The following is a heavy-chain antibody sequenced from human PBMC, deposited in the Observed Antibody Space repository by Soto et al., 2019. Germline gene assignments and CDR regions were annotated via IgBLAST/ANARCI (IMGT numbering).Heavy chain of an antibody. J-gene: IGHJ6*02. CDR2: ISSDGRNK. D-gene: IGHD6-19*01. V-gene: IGHV3-30*18. CDR3: AKGRQIAVDFFGGMDV. Sequence: PGGSLRLSCAASGFTFRSYGMHWVRQAPGKGLEWVADISSDGRNKYYADSLKGRFTISRDNSKNTLYLLMNSLGAEDTAVYYCAKGRQIAVDFFGGMDVWGQGTTVTVYS. CDR1: GFTFRSYG.